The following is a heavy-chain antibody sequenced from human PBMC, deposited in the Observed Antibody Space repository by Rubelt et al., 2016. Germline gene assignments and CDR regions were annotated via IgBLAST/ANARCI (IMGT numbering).Heavy chain of an antibody. CDR1: GGSFSGYY. Sequence: QVQLQQWGAGLLKPSETLSLTCAVYGGSFSGYYWSWIRQPPGKGLEWIGYIYYSGSTNYNPSLKSRGTISVDTSKNKFSLKLSSVTGADTAVYYCAGATHRDDAFDIWGQGTMVTVSS. V-gene: IGHV4-34*11. CDR3: AGATHRDDAFDI. D-gene: IGHD3-10*01. J-gene: IGHJ3*02. CDR2: IYYSGST.